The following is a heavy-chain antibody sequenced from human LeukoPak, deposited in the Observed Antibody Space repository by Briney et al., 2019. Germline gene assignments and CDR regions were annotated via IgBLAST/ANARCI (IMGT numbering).Heavy chain of an antibody. CDR1: GFTFSSYG. V-gene: IGHV3-33*01. Sequence: GGSLRLSCAASGFTFSSYGMHWVRQAPGKGLEWVAVIWYDGSNKYYADSVKGRFTISRDNSKNTLYLQMNSLRAKDTAVYYCARGEMATIGAYYYGMDVWGQGTTVTVSS. CDR3: ARGEMATIGAYYYGMDV. D-gene: IGHD5-24*01. J-gene: IGHJ6*02. CDR2: IWYDGSNK.